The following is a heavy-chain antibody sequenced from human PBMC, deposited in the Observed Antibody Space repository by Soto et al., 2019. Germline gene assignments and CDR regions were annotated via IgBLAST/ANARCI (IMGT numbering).Heavy chain of an antibody. J-gene: IGHJ4*01. CDR2: IIPIFGTT. CDR1: GGTFSNYA. D-gene: IGHD6-13*01. Sequence: QVQLLQSGAEVKKPGSSVKVSCRPSGGTFSNYAINWVRQAPGQGLEWMGGIIPIFGTTNYAQKFQGRVTTTADESKSTAYMELRSLRSEDTAVYYCARWAGNIARASSSWFGGPFDYWGQGTLVSVSS. V-gene: IGHV1-69*01. CDR3: ARWAGNIARASSSWFGGPFDY.